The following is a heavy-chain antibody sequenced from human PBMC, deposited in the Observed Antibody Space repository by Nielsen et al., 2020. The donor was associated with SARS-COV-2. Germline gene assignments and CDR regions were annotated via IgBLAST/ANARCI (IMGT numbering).Heavy chain of an antibody. CDR3: VRDNWGRMDV. V-gene: IGHV3-66*01. CDR1: GFTISSSF. CDR2: IYSDDSA. Sequence: GESLKISCGASGFTISSSFMSWVRQAAGKGLEWVSVIYSDDSASYADSVKGRFTVSRDNFKNMLFLQMNGLRAEDTGVYYCVRDNWGRMDVWGQGTTVTVSS. J-gene: IGHJ6*02. D-gene: IGHD7-27*01.